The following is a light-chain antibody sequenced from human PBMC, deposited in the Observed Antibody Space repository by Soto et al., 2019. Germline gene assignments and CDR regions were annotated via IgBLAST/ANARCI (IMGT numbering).Light chain of an antibody. CDR3: QQANSLPYT. CDR2: AAS. V-gene: IGKV1D-12*01. Sequence: DIQMTQSPSSVSASVGDRVTFTCRATQGISSWLAWYQQKPGKAPNLLIYAASSLQTGVPSRFSGSGSGTDFTLTSSSLQPEDVATYYCQQANSLPYTFGQGTKVEIK. CDR1: QGISSW. J-gene: IGKJ2*01.